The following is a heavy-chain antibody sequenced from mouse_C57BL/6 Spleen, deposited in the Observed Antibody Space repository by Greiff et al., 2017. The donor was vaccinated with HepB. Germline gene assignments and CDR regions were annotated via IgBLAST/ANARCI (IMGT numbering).Heavy chain of an antibody. CDR1: GYTFTSYW. Sequence: VQLQQPGAELVMPGASVKLSCKASGYTFTSYWMHWVKQRPGQGLEWIGEIDPSDSYTNYNQKFKGKSTLTVDKSSSTAYMQLSSLTAEDSAVYYWARRDYYGSSYAWFAYWGQGTLVTVSA. CDR3: ARRDYYGSSYAWFAY. J-gene: IGHJ3*01. CDR2: IDPSDSYT. V-gene: IGHV1-69*01. D-gene: IGHD1-1*01.